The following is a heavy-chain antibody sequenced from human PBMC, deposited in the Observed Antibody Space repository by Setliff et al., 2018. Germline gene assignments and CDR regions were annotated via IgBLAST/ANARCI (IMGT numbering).Heavy chain of an antibody. V-gene: IGHV4-59*11. CDR2: IYYSGNT. CDR3: ARESRYYYGSGSLKGFDP. Sequence: SETLSLTCSVSGGSIDSHYWSRIRQPPGKGLEWIGSIYYSGNTNYNPSLKSRVTISIDTSKNQFSLKLSSVTAADTAVYYCARESRYYYGSGSLKGFDPWGQGTLVTVSS. D-gene: IGHD3-10*01. J-gene: IGHJ5*02. CDR1: GGSIDSHY.